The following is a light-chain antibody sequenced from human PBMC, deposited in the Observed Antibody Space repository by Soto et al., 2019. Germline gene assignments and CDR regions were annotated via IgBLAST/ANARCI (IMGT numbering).Light chain of an antibody. CDR2: DAS. CDR1: QRVSSY. V-gene: IGKV3-11*01. CDR3: QQRSNWAT. Sequence: EIVLTQSPATLSLSPGERASLSCRASQRVSSYLARYQQKPGQALRVLIYDASNGATGIPARFSGSGSGTDFTLTISTLEPEDFAVYYCQQRSNWATFGPGTKVDIK. J-gene: IGKJ3*01.